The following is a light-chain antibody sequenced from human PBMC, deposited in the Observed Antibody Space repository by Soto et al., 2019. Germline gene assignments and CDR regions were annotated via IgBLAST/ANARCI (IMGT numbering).Light chain of an antibody. CDR2: KAS. CDR3: KQYNSYSQT. Sequence: DIQMTQSPSILSASVGDRVTITCRASQSIGSWLAWYQHKPGKAHKLLIYKASSLESGVQSRFSGSGSGTEFTLTIRSLQPDDFATYYCKQYNSYSQTFGQGTKVDIK. V-gene: IGKV1-5*03. J-gene: IGKJ1*01. CDR1: QSIGSW.